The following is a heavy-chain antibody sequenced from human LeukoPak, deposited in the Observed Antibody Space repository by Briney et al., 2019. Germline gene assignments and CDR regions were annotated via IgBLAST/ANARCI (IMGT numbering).Heavy chain of an antibody. D-gene: IGHD6-6*01. CDR2: ISSSSSYT. CDR3: ARERRIAATPYYYYYGMDV. J-gene: IGHJ6*02. V-gene: IGHV3-11*06. Sequence: GGSLRLSCAASGFTFSDYYMSWIRQAPGKGLEWVSYISSSSSYTNYADSVKGRFTISRDNAKNSLYLQMNSLRAEDTAVYYCARERRIAATPYYYYYGMDVWGQGTTVTVSS. CDR1: GFTFSDYY.